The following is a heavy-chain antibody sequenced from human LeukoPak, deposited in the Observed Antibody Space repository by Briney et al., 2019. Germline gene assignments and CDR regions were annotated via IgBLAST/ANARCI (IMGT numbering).Heavy chain of an antibody. CDR1: GGTFSSYA. V-gene: IGHV1-69*05. D-gene: IGHD6-6*01. CDR3: ARDRGYSSSSPYFDY. Sequence: SVKVSCKASGGTFSSYAISWVRQAPGQGLEWMGGIIPIFGTASYAQKFQGRVTMTRDMSTSTVYMELSSLRSEDTAVYYCARDRGYSSSSPYFDYWGQGTLVTVSS. J-gene: IGHJ4*02. CDR2: IIPIFGTA.